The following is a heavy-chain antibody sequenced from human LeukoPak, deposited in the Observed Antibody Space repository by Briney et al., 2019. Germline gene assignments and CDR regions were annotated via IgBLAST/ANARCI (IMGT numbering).Heavy chain of an antibody. CDR1: GGSFSGYY. CDR3: ARVPRVVVPAAIYMDV. J-gene: IGHJ6*03. CDR2: INHSGST. D-gene: IGHD2-2*01. Sequence: PSETLSLTCAVYGGSFSGYYWSWIRQPPGKGLEWIGEINHSGSTNYNPSLKSRVTISVDTSKNQFSLKLSSVTAADTAVYYCARVPRVVVPAAIYMDVWGKGTTVTISS. V-gene: IGHV4-34*01.